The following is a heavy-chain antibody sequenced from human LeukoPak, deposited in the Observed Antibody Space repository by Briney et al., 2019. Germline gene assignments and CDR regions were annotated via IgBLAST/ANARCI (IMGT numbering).Heavy chain of an antibody. Sequence: GESQKISCKGSGYSFTNYWIGWVRQMPGKGLEWMGIIYPGDSDTRYSPSFQGQVTISADKSIRTAYLQWSSLKASDTAMYYCATLNTTGLDAFDIWGQGTLVTVSS. D-gene: IGHD1-1*01. CDR2: IYPGDSDT. CDR1: GYSFTNYW. J-gene: IGHJ3*02. CDR3: ATLNTTGLDAFDI. V-gene: IGHV5-51*01.